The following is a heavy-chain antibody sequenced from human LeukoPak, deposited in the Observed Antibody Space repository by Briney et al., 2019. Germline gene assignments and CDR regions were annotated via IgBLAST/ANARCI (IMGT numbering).Heavy chain of an antibody. J-gene: IGHJ5*02. Sequence: PSQTLSLTRTVSGGSISSGSYYWSWIRQPAGKGLEWIGRIYTSGSTNYNPSLKSRVTISVDTSKNQFSLKLSSVTAADTAVYYCARDGMATIDTWGQGTLVTVSS. CDR3: ARDGMATIDT. CDR1: GGSISSGSYY. V-gene: IGHV4-61*02. CDR2: IYTSGST. D-gene: IGHD5-24*01.